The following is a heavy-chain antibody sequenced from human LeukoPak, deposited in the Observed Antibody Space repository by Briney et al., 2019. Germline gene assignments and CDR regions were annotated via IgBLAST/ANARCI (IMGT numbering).Heavy chain of an antibody. CDR3: ARDQEYYYDSSGYLDY. V-gene: IGHV3-48*01. CDR2: ISSSSSTI. D-gene: IGHD3-22*01. J-gene: IGHJ4*02. CDR1: GFTFSSYS. Sequence: GGSLRLSCAASGFTFSSYSMNWVRQAPGKGLEWVSYISSSSSTIYYADSVKGRFTISRDNAKNSLYLQMNSLRAEDTAVYYCARDQEYYYDSSGYLDYWGQGTLVTVSS.